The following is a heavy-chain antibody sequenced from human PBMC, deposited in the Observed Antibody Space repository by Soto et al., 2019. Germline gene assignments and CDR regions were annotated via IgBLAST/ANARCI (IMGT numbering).Heavy chain of an antibody. Sequence: SETLSLTCAVSGGSISISNWWSWVRQTPGKGLEWIGQIHHSGSTNYSPSLTSRVTISVDKSKNQFSLKMNSVTAADTAVYYCERGGYYFYMDVWGKXTTVTVSS. J-gene: IGHJ6*03. CDR1: GGSISISNW. CDR2: IHHSGST. CDR3: ERGGYYFYMDV. V-gene: IGHV4-4*02. D-gene: IGHD1-26*01.